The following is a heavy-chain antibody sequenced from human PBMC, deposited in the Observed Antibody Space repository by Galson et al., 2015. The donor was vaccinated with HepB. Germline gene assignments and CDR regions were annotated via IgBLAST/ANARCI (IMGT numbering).Heavy chain of an antibody. CDR2: ISGSGGST. CDR3: AKDLYYYGSGSYTAHTH. Sequence: SLRLSCAASGFTFSNYWMSWVRQAPGKRLEWVSAISGSGGSTYYADSVKGRFTISRDNSKNTLYLQMYSLRAEDTAVYYCAKDLYYYGSGSYTAHTHWGQGTLVTVSS. V-gene: IGHV3-23*01. D-gene: IGHD3-10*01. CDR1: GFTFSNYW. J-gene: IGHJ4*02.